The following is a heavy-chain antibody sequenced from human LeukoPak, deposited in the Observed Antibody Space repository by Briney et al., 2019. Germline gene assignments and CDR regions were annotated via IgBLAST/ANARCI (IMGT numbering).Heavy chain of an antibody. CDR2: IKPNSGDT. CDR3: AHSGSYWDFDY. V-gene: IGHV1-2*02. D-gene: IGHD1-26*01. J-gene: IGHJ4*02. Sequence: ASVKVSCKASAYAFSGYYMHWVRQAPGQGLEWMGWIKPNSGDTNYAQKFQGRVTMTRDTSISTAYMELSRLRSDDTAVYYCAHSGSYWDFDYWGQGTLVTVSS. CDR1: AYAFSGYY.